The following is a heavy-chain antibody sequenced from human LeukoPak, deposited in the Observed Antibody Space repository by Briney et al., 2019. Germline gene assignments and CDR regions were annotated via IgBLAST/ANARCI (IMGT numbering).Heavy chain of an antibody. CDR3: ARDLFRAWTWDY. V-gene: IGHV1-46*01. Sequence: ASVKISCKTSGYTFTSCLIHWIRQAPGQGFEWVAKIHPGDGDRDYAQRFQGRVTMASDSSTTTVYMELTGLTSEDTAVYYCARDLFRAWTWDYWGQGTLITVSS. D-gene: IGHD1-1*01. J-gene: IGHJ4*02. CDR1: GYTFTSCL. CDR2: IHPGDGDR.